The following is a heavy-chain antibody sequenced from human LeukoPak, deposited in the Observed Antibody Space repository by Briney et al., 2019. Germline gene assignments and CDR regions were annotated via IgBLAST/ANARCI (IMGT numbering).Heavy chain of an antibody. CDR3: ARAGRYDYVWGSYRYINWFDP. J-gene: IGHJ5*02. D-gene: IGHD3-16*02. Sequence: PSETLSLTCAVYGGSFSGYYWSWIRQPPGKGLEWIGEINHSGSTNYNPSLKSRVTISVDTSKNQFSLKLSSVTAADTAVYYCARAGRYDYVWGSYRYINWFDPWGQGTLVTVSS. CDR2: INHSGST. CDR1: GGSFSGYY. V-gene: IGHV4-34*01.